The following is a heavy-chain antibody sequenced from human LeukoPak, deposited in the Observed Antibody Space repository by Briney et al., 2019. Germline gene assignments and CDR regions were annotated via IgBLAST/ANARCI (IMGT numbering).Heavy chain of an antibody. Sequence: GESLKISCKGSGYSFTSYWIGWVRQMPGKGLEWMGIIYPGDSDTRYSPSFQGQVTISADTSISTAFLQWSSLKASDTAMYYCARRSPYCGGDCHVDYWGQGTLVTVSS. J-gene: IGHJ4*02. CDR1: GYSFTSYW. CDR3: ARRSPYCGGDCHVDY. V-gene: IGHV5-51*01. D-gene: IGHD2-21*02. CDR2: IYPGDSDT.